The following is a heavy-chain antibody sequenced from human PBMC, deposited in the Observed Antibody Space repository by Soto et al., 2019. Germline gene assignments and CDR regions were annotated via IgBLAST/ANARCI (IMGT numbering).Heavy chain of an antibody. D-gene: IGHD6-13*01. CDR2: INHSGST. CDR1: GGSFSGYY. V-gene: IGHV4-34*01. CDR3: ATKWVLAAAGNSISYFDY. Sequence: SETPSLTCAVYGGSFSGYYWSWIRQPPGKGLEWIGEINHSGSTNYNPSLKSRVTISVDTSKNQFSLKLSSVTAADTAVYYCATKWVLAAAGNSISYFDYWGQGTLVTVSS. J-gene: IGHJ4*02.